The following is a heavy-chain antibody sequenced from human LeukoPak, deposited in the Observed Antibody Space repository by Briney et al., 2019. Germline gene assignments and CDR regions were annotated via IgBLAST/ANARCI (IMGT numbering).Heavy chain of an antibody. CDR3: AKAYSSSLYGNAFHT. Sequence: GGSLRLSCAGSGFTFRFYAMTWVRQAPGKGLEWVSGISGDASVSKHADSVKGRFNISRDNSKNTLYLQLNSLRVEDTAIYYCAKAYSSSLYGNAFHTWGQGTGVPVSP. D-gene: IGHD6-13*01. CDR1: GFTFRFYA. J-gene: IGHJ3*02. CDR2: ISGDASVS. V-gene: IGHV3-23*01.